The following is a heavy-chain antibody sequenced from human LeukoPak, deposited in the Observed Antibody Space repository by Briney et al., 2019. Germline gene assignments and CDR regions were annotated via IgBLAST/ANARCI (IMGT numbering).Heavy chain of an antibody. V-gene: IGHV3-72*01. J-gene: IGHJ4*02. D-gene: IGHD1-1*01. CDR3: ARVDGRNGDYFDY. CDR1: GFTFSDHY. CDR2: TRNKANSYTT. Sequence: GGSLRLSCAASGFTFSDHYMDWVRQAPGKGPEWVGRTRNKANSYTTEYAASVKGRFTISRGDSKNSLYLQMNSLKTEDTAVYYCARVDGRNGDYFDYWGRGTLVTVSS.